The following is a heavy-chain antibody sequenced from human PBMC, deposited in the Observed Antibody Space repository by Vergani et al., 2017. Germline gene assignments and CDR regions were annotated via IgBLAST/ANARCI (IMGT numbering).Heavy chain of an antibody. Sequence: EVQLVESGGGLVKPGGSLRLSCAASGFTFSSYSMNWVRQAPGKGLEWVSSISSSSSYIYYADSVTGRFTISRDNAKNSLYLQMNSLRAEYTAVYYCARDLFYYDSSGYYSGFFDYWGQGTLVTVSS. D-gene: IGHD3-22*01. CDR1: GFTFSSYS. CDR3: ARDLFYYDSSGYYSGFFDY. CDR2: ISSSSSYI. J-gene: IGHJ4*02. V-gene: IGHV3-21*01.